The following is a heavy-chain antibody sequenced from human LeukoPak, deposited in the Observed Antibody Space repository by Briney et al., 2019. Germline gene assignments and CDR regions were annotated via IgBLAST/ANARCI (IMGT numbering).Heavy chain of an antibody. Sequence: SETLSLTCTVSGGSISSYYWSWIRQPAGKGLEWIGRIYTSGSTNYNPSLKSRVTISVDTSKNQFSLKLNSVTAADTAIYYCARQGGSSWEYDWFDPWGQGTLVTVSS. CDR1: GGSISSYY. D-gene: IGHD6-13*01. J-gene: IGHJ5*02. V-gene: IGHV4-4*07. CDR3: ARQGGSSWEYDWFDP. CDR2: IYTSGST.